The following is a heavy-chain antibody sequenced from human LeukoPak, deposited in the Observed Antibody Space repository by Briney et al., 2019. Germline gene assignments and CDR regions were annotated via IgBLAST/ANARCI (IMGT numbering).Heavy chain of an antibody. J-gene: IGHJ4*02. Sequence: PSETLSLTCAVSGDSISSSHWRSWVRQSPGKGLEWIGEIYHSGNTNYNPSLKSRAAISLDKSSNQFSLRLTSVTAADTAMYFCAREEMPGKFDYWGQGTLVTVSS. CDR1: GDSISSSHW. CDR2: IYHSGNT. V-gene: IGHV4-4*02. CDR3: AREEMPGKFDY. D-gene: IGHD1-26*01.